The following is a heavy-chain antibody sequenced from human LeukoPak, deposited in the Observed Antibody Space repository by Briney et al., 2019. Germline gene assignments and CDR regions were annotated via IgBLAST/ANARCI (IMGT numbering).Heavy chain of an antibody. J-gene: IGHJ4*02. CDR3: ARDQEGFDY. V-gene: IGHV1-46*01. CDR2: IYPRDGST. Sequence: ASVKVSCKASGYTFTNYYLHWVRQAPGQGLEWMGMIYPRDGSTSYAQNFQGRVTVTRDTSMTTVHMELRGLRSEDTAVYYCARDQEGFDYWGQGTVVTVSS. CDR1: GYTFTNYY.